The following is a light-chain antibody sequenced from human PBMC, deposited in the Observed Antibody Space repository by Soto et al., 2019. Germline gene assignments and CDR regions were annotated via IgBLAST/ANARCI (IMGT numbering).Light chain of an antibody. CDR3: QSYDSRLRV. Sequence: QSVLTQPPSASGAPGQRVTISCTGSSSNIGAGYDVHWYQQLPGTAPKLLIYGNNNRPSGVPDRFSGSKSGTSASLAITGLQAEDEADYYCQSYDSRLRVFGGGTKLTVL. V-gene: IGLV1-40*01. CDR2: GNN. CDR1: SSNIGAGYD. J-gene: IGLJ2*01.